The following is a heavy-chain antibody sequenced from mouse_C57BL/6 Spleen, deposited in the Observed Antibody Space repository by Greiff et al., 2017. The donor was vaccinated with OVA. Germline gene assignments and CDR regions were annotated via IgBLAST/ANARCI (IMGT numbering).Heavy chain of an antibody. CDR1: GYTFTSYW. D-gene: IGHD1-1*01. Sequence: VKLQQPGAELVMPGASVKLSCKASGYTFTSYWMHWVKQRPGQGLEWIGEIDPSDSYTNYNQKFKGKSTLTVDKSSSTAYMQLSSLTSEDSAVYYCARRSSGYYYFDYWGQGTTLTVSS. V-gene: IGHV1-69*01. J-gene: IGHJ2*01. CDR2: IDPSDSYT. CDR3: ARRSSGYYYFDY.